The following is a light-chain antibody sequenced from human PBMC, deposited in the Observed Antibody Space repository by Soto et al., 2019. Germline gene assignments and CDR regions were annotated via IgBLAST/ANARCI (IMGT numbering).Light chain of an antibody. J-gene: IGLJ2*01. CDR2: LNSDGSH. CDR3: QTWGTGSRV. CDR1: SGHTSYA. V-gene: IGLV4-69*01. Sequence: QPVLTQSPSASASLGASVKLTCTLSSGHTSYAIAWHQQQPEKGPRYLMKLNSDGSHRKGDGIPDRFSGSSSGAERYLTISSLQSEDEADYCCQTWGTGSRVFGGGTKLTVL.